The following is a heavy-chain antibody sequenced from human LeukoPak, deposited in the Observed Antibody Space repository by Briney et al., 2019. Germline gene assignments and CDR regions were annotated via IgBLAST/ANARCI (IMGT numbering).Heavy chain of an antibody. Sequence: GGSLRLSCAASGFTFSSNGMHWVRQAPGKGLEWVAFIRYDGSNEYYADSVKGRFTISRDNAKNSLYLQMNSLRAEDTAVYYCARDLSGYAFFDYWGQGTLVTVSS. CDR3: ARDLSGYAFFDY. D-gene: IGHD5-12*01. J-gene: IGHJ4*02. V-gene: IGHV3-30*02. CDR1: GFTFSSNG. CDR2: IRYDGSNE.